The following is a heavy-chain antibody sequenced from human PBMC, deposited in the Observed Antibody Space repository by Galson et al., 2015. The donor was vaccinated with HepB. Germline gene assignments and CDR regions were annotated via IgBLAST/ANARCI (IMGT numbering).Heavy chain of an antibody. J-gene: IGHJ6*03. Sequence: SLRLSCAASGFTFSSYAMSWVRQAPGKGLEWVSAISGSGGSTYYADSVKGRFTISRDNSKNTLYLQMNSLRAEDTAVYYCAKNGDYDFWSGYLGVGNYYYYYMDVWGKGTTVTVSS. CDR2: ISGSGGST. CDR1: GFTFSSYA. D-gene: IGHD3-3*01. V-gene: IGHV3-23*01. CDR3: AKNGDYDFWSGYLGVGNYYYYYMDV.